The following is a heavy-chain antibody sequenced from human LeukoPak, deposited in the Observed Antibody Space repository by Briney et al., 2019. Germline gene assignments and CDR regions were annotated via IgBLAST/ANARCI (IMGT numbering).Heavy chain of an antibody. D-gene: IGHD5-18*01. CDR3: AKDQGYSYGIYSDY. Sequence: VGSLRLSCAASGFTFSSYGMHWVRQAPGKGLEWVAFIRYDGSNKYYADSVKGRFTISRDNSKNTLYLQMNSLRAEDTAVYYCAKDQGYSYGIYSDYWGQGTLVTVSS. V-gene: IGHV3-30*02. J-gene: IGHJ4*02. CDR2: IRYDGSNK. CDR1: GFTFSSYG.